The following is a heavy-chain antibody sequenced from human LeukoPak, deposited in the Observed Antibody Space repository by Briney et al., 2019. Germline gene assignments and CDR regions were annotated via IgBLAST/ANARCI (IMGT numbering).Heavy chain of an antibody. V-gene: IGHV3-23*01. CDR3: AKGRLPYYYGMDV. Sequence: GGSLRLSCAASGLTFSSYAMSWVRQAPGKGLEWVSGISGSGTGTYYADSMKGRFTNSRDNSKNTLYLQMNSLRAEDTAVYYCAKGRLPYYYGMDVWGQGTTVTVSS. CDR2: ISGSGTGT. CDR1: GLTFSSYA. J-gene: IGHJ6*02. D-gene: IGHD4-11*01.